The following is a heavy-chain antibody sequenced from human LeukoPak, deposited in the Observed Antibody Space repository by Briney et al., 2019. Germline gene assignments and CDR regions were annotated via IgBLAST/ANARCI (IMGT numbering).Heavy chain of an antibody. Sequence: GSLRLSCAASGLAFSSYAMSWVRQPPGKGLEWIGEINHSGSINYNPSLKTRVAMSVDTSKNHFSLKLSSVTAADTAVYYCARGGTGNIDYWGQGALVTVSS. CDR2: INHSGSI. CDR3: ARGGTGNIDY. CDR1: GLAFSSYA. J-gene: IGHJ4*02. V-gene: IGHV4-34*01. D-gene: IGHD1-1*01.